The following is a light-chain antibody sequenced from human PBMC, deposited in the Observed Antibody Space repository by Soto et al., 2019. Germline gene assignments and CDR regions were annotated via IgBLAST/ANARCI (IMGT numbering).Light chain of an antibody. CDR3: QQYYTTPVT. J-gene: IGKJ1*01. CDR2: WAS. Sequence: DIVMTQSPDSLSVSLGERATINCKSSQTVLHGSNYLAWYQQRAGQPPKLLIYWASTREFGVPDRFSGSGSGTDFTLTISSLQAEDVAVYYCQQYYTTPVTFGQGTKVEI. CDR1: QTVLHGSNY. V-gene: IGKV4-1*01.